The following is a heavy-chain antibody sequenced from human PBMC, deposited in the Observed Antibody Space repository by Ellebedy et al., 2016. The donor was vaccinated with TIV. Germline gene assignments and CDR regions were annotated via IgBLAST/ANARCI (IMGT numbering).Heavy chain of an antibody. CDR2: IKHDGSET. CDR3: ARGAPILGS. D-gene: IGHD2-8*02. V-gene: IGHV3-7*03. J-gene: IGHJ4*02. Sequence: PGGSLRLSCAASGFTFSSYWMSWVRQAPGKGPEWVANIKHDGSETNYVDSVKGRFTISRANAKYVLYLQMNNLRAEDTAIFYWARGAPILGSWGQGTLVTVSS. CDR1: GFTFSSYW.